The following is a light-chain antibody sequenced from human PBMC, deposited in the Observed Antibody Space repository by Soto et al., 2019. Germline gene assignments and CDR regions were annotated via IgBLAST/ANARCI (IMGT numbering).Light chain of an antibody. J-gene: IGLJ2*01. V-gene: IGLV2-8*01. CDR3: TSYAAGKNVV. Sequence: QSVLTQPTSASGSPGQSVTISCTGTSSDVGNYNYVSWYQQHPGKAPKLMIYEVTKRTSGVPDRFSGSKSGNTASLTVSGLQAEDEAEYYCTSYAAGKNVVFGGGTQLTVL. CDR1: SSDVGNYNY. CDR2: EVT.